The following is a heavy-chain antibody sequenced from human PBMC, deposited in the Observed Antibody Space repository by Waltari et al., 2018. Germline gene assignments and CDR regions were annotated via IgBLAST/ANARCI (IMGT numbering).Heavy chain of an antibody. J-gene: IGHJ6*02. Sequence: QLQLQESGPGLVKPSETLSLTCTAAGGSISSSSYYWGWIRQPPGKGLEWIGSIYYSGSTYYNPSLKSRVTISVDTSKNQFSLKLSSVTAADTAVYYCARDVDGDYYYYGMDVWGQGTTVTVSS. CDR1: GGSISSSSYY. CDR3: ARDVDGDYYYYGMDV. V-gene: IGHV4-39*07. D-gene: IGHD4-17*01. CDR2: IYYSGST.